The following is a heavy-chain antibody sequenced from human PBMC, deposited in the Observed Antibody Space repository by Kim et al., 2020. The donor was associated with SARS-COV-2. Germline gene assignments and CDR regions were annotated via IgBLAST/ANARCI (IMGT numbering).Heavy chain of an antibody. Sequence: SETLSLTCAVYGGSFSGYYWSWIRQPPGKGLEWIGEINHSGSTNYNPSLKSRVTISVDTSKNQFSLKLSSVTAADTAVYYCARGYTIYRVRYGMDVWGQGTTVTVSS. CDR2: INHSGST. J-gene: IGHJ6*02. D-gene: IGHD3-9*01. CDR3: ARGYTIYRVRYGMDV. V-gene: IGHV4-34*01. CDR1: GGSFSGYY.